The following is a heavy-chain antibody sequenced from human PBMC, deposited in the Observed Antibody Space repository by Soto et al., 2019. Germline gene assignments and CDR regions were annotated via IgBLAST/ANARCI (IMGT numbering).Heavy chain of an antibody. Sequence: GGSLRLSCAASGFTFSSHSINWVRQAPGKGLEWVSYISGSGATKYYADSVKGRFTISRDNARNSLYLQMSSLSDEDTAVYYCARAIRGFSYVVDYWGQGTLVTVSS. CDR3: ARAIRGFSYVVDY. D-gene: IGHD5-18*01. CDR1: GFTFSSHS. V-gene: IGHV3-48*02. J-gene: IGHJ4*02. CDR2: ISGSGATK.